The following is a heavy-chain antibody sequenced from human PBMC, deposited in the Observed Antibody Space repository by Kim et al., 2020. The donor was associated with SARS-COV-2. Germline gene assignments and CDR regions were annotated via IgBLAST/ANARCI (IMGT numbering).Heavy chain of an antibody. J-gene: IGHJ6*02. CDR3: ATSPYGSGSYRLMDYYYGMDV. Sequence: ASVKVSCKVSGYTLTELSMHWVRQAPGKGLEWMGGFDPEDGETIYAQKFQGRVTTTEDTSTDTAYMELSSLISEDTAVYYCATSPYGSGSYRLMDYYYGMDVWGQGTTVTVSS. V-gene: IGHV1-24*01. D-gene: IGHD3-10*01. CDR1: GYTLTELS. CDR2: FDPEDGET.